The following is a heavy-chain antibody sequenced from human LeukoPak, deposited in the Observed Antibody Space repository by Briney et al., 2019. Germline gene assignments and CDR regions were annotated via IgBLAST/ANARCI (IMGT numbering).Heavy chain of an antibody. CDR3: ATVRRTPLYYGMDV. J-gene: IGHJ6*02. Sequence: ASVKVSCKVSGYTLTELSMHWVRQAPGKGLEWMGGFDPEDGETIYAQKFQGRVTMTEDTSTDTAYMELSSLRSEDTVVYYCATVRRTPLYYGMDVWGQGTTVTVSS. CDR1: GYTLTELS. CDR2: FDPEDGET. V-gene: IGHV1-24*01.